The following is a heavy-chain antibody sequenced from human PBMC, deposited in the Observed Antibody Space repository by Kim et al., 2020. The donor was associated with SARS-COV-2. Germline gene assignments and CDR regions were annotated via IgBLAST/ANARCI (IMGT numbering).Heavy chain of an antibody. Sequence: GGSLRLSCAASGFTFRNYWMHWVRQVPGKGLVWVSRINSDTNTAGYADSVNGRFIISRDNAKNMLYLQMNSLRAEDTAVYYCVRGWYDYADSSFDIWGQGTMVTVSS. J-gene: IGHJ3*02. D-gene: IGHD3-10*01. V-gene: IGHV3-74*01. CDR3: VRGWYDYADSSFDI. CDR1: GFTFRNYW. CDR2: INSDTNTA.